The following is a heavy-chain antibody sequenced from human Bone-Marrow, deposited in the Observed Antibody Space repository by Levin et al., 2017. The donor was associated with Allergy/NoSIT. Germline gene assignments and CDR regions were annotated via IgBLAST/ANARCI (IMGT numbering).Heavy chain of an antibody. V-gene: IGHV3-11*01. CDR2: ISGGGSTI. D-gene: IGHD3-10*01. J-gene: IGHJ4*02. CDR3: AREKRGSY. Sequence: SCAASGFTFSDYYMTWFRQAPGKGLEWISYISGGGSTISYADSVRGRFTISRDNAKKSLYLQMNSLRAEDTAIYYCAREKRGSYWGQGTLVTVSS. CDR1: GFTFSDYY.